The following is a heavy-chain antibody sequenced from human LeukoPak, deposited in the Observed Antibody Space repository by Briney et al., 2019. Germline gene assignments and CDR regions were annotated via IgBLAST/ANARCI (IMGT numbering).Heavy chain of an antibody. J-gene: IGHJ3*02. Sequence: SETLSLTCTVSGGSISSYYWSWIRQPPGKGLERIGYIYYSGSTNYNPSLKSRVTISVDTSKNQFSLKLSSVTAADTAVYYCARDGRVLRDAFDIWGQGTMVTVSS. CDR2: IYYSGST. CDR1: GGSISSYY. V-gene: IGHV4-59*01. CDR3: ARDGRVLRDAFDI. D-gene: IGHD3-10*01.